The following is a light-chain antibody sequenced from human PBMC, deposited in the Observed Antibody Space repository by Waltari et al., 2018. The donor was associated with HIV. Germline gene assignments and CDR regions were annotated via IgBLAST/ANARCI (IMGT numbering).Light chain of an antibody. CDR3: MQSLQLPPT. CDR2: QVS. CDR1: QSLTHSDGKTY. V-gene: IGKV2D-29*01. Sequence: EIVLTQAPPSLSVTPGQLATISCKSSQSLTHSDGKTYLYWYLQRPGKPPQLLIYQVSTRFSGVPDRFSGSGTWPFFTLRISRVEPEDAGTYYCMQSLQLPPTFGHGTRLDIK. J-gene: IGKJ2*01.